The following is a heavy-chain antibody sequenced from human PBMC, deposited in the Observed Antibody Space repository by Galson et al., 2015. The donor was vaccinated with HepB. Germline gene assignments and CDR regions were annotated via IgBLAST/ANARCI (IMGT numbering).Heavy chain of an antibody. CDR3: AKEGYYDFIWGRYRHTRPFVF. V-gene: IGHV3-30*18. CDR2: ISNDGSNK. D-gene: IGHD3-16*02. J-gene: IGHJ4*02. CDR1: GFTFSSYA. Sequence: SLRLSCAASGFTFSSYAMHWVRQAPGKGLEWVAYISNDGSNKYYVDFVKGRFTISRDNSENTLYLQMNSLRAEDTAVYYCAKEGYYDFIWGRYRHTRPFVFWGQGTLVTVSS.